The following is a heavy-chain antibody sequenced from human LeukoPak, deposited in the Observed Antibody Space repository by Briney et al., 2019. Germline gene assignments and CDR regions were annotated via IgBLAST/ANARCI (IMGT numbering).Heavy chain of an antibody. CDR2: ISSSSSYI. J-gene: IGHJ6*03. CDR1: GFTFSSYS. D-gene: IGHD3-10*01. Sequence: GGSLRLSCAASGFTFSSYSMNWVRQAPGQGLEWVSSISSSSSYIYYADSVKGRFTISRDNAKNSLYLQMNSLRAEDTAVYYCARDLGSWFGESYYYYMDVWGKGTTVTVSS. CDR3: ARDLGSWFGESYYYYMDV. V-gene: IGHV3-21*01.